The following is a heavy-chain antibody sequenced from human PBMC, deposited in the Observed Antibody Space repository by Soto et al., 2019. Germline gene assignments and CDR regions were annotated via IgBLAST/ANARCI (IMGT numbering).Heavy chain of an antibody. Sequence: ASVKVSCKASGYTFTSYGISWVRQAPGQGREWMGWISAYNGNTNYAQKLQGRVTMTTDTSTSTAYMELRSLRSGDTAVYYCARDRPRQLTRNYYSYGMEVWGQGTTVTVS. V-gene: IGHV1-18*01. CDR3: ARDRPRQLTRNYYSYGMEV. CDR2: ISAYNGNT. D-gene: IGHD1-1*01. CDR1: GYTFTSYG. J-gene: IGHJ6*01.